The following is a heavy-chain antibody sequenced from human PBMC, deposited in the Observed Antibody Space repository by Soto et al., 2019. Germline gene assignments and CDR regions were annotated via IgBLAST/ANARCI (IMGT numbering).Heavy chain of an antibody. CDR2: IYYSGST. CDR1: GGSISSGDYY. CDR3: ARAGIVSSGYSVGPLYYFDY. Sequence: SETLSLTCTVSGGSISSGDYYWSWIRQPPEKGLEWIGYIYYSGSTYYNPSLKSRVTISVDTSKNQFSLKLSSVTAADTAVYFFARAGIVSSGYSVGPLYYFDYWGQGTLVTVSS. J-gene: IGHJ4*02. V-gene: IGHV4-30-4*01. D-gene: IGHD3-22*01.